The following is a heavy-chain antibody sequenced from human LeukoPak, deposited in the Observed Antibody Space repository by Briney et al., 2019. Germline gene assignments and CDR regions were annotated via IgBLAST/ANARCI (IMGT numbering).Heavy chain of an antibody. CDR2: IQSDGSST. J-gene: IGHJ4*01. CDR1: GFAFSSYW. V-gene: IGHV3-74*01. CDR3: ARDCGSGGCDY. Sequence: PGGSLRLSCAASGFAFSSYWMHWVRQAPGKGLVRVSRIQSDGSSTTYADSVKGRFTISRDNAKNTVYLQMNSLRTEDTAVYYCARDCGSGGCDYWGQGTLVTVSS. D-gene: IGHD2-15*01.